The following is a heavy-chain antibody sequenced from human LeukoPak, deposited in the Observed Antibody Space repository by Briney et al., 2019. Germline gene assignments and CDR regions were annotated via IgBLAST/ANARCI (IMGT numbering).Heavy chain of an antibody. CDR1: GYTFTNYD. V-gene: IGHV1-8*01. J-gene: IGHJ5*02. CDR2: VNPKSGNT. D-gene: IGHD1-26*01. CDR3: ARGQAGAINEWFDP. Sequence: ASVKVSCKAYGYTFTNYDIKWVRQATGQGLEWMGWVNPKSGNTGFAQKFQGRVTMTRDTSITTAYMELSSLRPEDTAVYYCARGQAGAINEWFDPWGQGTLVTVSS.